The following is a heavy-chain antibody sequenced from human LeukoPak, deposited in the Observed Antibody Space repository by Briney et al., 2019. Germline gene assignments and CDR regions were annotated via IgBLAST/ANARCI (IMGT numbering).Heavy chain of an antibody. D-gene: IGHD5-24*01. J-gene: IGHJ6*03. CDR1: GGSISSGGYS. CDR3: ARSPPSRATIETYYYYYYMDV. CDR2: IYYSGST. V-gene: IGHV4-30-4*07. Sequence: SETLSLTCAVSGGSISSGGYSWSWVRQPPGKGLEWIGYIYYSGSTYYNPSLKSRVTISVDTSKNQFSLKLSSVTAADTAVYYCARSPPSRATIETYYYYYYMDVWGKGTTVTISS.